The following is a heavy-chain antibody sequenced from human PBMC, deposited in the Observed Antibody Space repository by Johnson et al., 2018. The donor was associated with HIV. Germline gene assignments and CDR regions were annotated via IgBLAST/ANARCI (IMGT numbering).Heavy chain of an antibody. Sequence: QVQLVESGGGVVQPGGSLRLSCAASGFTFSSYGMHWVRQAPGKGLEWVAFIRYDVSNKYYADSVKGRCTISRDNSKKTLYLQMHSLRAEDTAVYYCAKDRVGATSPQAQNAFDIWGQGTMVTVSS. CDR3: AKDRVGATSPQAQNAFDI. J-gene: IGHJ3*02. D-gene: IGHD1-26*01. CDR2: IRYDVSNK. V-gene: IGHV3-30*02. CDR1: GFTFSSYG.